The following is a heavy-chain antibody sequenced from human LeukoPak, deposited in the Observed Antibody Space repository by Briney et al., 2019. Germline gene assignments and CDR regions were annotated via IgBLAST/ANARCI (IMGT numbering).Heavy chain of an antibody. D-gene: IGHD6-6*01. CDR2: IYYSGST. CDR3: ASGISSSPVDY. CDR1: RGSFSGYY. Sequence: PSETLSLTCAVYRGSFSGYYWSWIRQPPGKGLEWIGYIYYSGSTNYNPSLKSRVTISVDTSKNQFSLKLSSVTAADTAVYYCASGISSSPVDYWGQGTLVTVSS. J-gene: IGHJ4*02. V-gene: IGHV4-59*01.